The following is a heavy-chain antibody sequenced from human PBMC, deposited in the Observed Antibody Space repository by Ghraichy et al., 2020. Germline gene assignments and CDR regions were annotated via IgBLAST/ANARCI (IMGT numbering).Heavy chain of an antibody. Sequence: GGSLRLSCTASGFSFDGFMMHWVRQAPGKGLQWVAAISWNSGIVVYGAAVRGRFTISRDNAKKSLFLQMDSLRPDDSALYYCAKMRQIGAFETWGLGTLVTVSS. CDR1: GFSFDGFM. J-gene: IGHJ4*02. CDR3: AKMRQIGAFET. D-gene: IGHD3-16*01. V-gene: IGHV3-9*01. CDR2: ISWNSGIV.